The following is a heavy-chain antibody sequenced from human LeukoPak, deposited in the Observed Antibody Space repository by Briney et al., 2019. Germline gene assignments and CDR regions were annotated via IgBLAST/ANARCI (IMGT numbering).Heavy chain of an antibody. J-gene: IGHJ5*01. CDR1: GFTVSSNE. Sequence: GGSLRLSCAASGFTVSSNEMSWVRQAPGKGLEWVSRISADGSDTSYADSVKGRFTISRDNAKNTLYLQMNGLRAGDTALYYCTRGDFYVGAQDSWGQGTLVVV. V-gene: IGHV3-74*01. CDR2: ISADGSDT. D-gene: IGHD1-26*01. CDR3: TRGDFYVGAQDS.